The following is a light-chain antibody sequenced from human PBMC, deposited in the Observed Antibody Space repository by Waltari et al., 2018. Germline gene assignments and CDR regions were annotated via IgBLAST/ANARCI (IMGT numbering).Light chain of an antibody. V-gene: IGKV1-39*01. CDR1: QSISSY. CDR3: QQSYSTPPMYT. J-gene: IGKJ2*01. Sequence: DIQMTQFPSSLSASVGDRVTITCRASQSISSYLNWYQQKPRKAPKLLIYAASSLQSGVPSRFSGSGSGTDFTLTISSLQPEDFATYYCQQSYSTPPMYTFGQGTKLEIK. CDR2: AAS.